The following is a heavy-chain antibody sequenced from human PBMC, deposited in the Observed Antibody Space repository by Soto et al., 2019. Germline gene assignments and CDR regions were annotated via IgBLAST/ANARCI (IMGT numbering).Heavy chain of an antibody. Sequence: GSGPTLVNPTQTLTLTCTFSGFSLSTSGMCVSWIRQPPGKALEWLARIDWDDDKYYSTSLKTRLTISKDTSKNQVVLTMTNMDPVDTATYYCARIHISSLTTHGGFGAFDIWGQGTMVTVSS. CDR3: ARIHISSLTTHGGFGAFDI. D-gene: IGHD1-1*01. CDR1: GFSLSTSGMC. CDR2: IDWDDDK. J-gene: IGHJ3*02. V-gene: IGHV2-70*11.